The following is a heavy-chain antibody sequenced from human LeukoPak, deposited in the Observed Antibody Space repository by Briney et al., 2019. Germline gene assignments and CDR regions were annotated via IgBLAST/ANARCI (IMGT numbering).Heavy chain of an antibody. CDR3: ARRGFSDSRGYYPDFDY. V-gene: IGHV3-72*01. Sequence: GGSLRLSCVASGFTFSDYYMDWVRQAPGKGLEWVGRARNKANSHTTEYAESVKGRFIISRDDSKSSLYLQMNSLKTEDTAVYFCARRGFSDSRGYYPDFDYWGRGTLVTVSS. J-gene: IGHJ4*02. CDR1: GFTFSDYY. CDR2: ARNKANSHTT. D-gene: IGHD3-22*01.